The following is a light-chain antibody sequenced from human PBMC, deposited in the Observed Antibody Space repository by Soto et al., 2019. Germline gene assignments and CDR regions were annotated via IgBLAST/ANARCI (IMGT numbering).Light chain of an antibody. CDR1: QSVTSTY. V-gene: IGKV3-20*01. CDR3: QLYGSSLYT. CDR2: GAS. Sequence: EIVLTQSPGTLSLSPGARATLSSRASQSVTSTYLAWYQQKPGQAPRLLIYGASSRATGIPDRFSGSGSGTDFTLTISRLEPEDFAVYYCQLYGSSLYTFGQGTKLEIK. J-gene: IGKJ2*01.